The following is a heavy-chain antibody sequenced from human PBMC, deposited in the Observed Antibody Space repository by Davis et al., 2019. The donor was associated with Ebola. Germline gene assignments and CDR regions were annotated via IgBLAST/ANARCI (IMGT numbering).Heavy chain of an antibody. CDR3: ARRGYSSGWYRPIDV. V-gene: IGHV3-21*01. CDR2: ISGSGDNT. D-gene: IGHD6-19*01. Sequence: GGSLRLSCAASRFTFSSYSMNWVRQAPGKGLEWVSCISGSGDNTHYADAVKGRFTISRDNAKNTLYLQMNSLRAEDTAVYYCARRGYSSGWYRPIDVWGKGTTVTVSS. J-gene: IGHJ6*04. CDR1: RFTFSSYS.